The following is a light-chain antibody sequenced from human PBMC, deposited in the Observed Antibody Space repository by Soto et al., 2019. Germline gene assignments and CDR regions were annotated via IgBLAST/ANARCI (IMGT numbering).Light chain of an antibody. CDR1: SSDVGGYNY. J-gene: IGLJ1*01. V-gene: IGLV2-14*01. CDR2: EVS. Sequence: QSVLTQPASVSGSPGQSITISCTGTSSDVGGYNYVSWYQQHPGKAPKLMIYEVSNRPSGVSNRFSGSKSGNTASLTISGLQAEDEADYYCSSYTKSTDYVFGTGTKATVL. CDR3: SSYTKSTDYV.